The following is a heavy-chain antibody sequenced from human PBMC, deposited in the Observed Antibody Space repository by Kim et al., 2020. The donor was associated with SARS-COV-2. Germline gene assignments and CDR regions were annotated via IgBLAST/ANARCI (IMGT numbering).Heavy chain of an antibody. Sequence: SETLSLTCTVSGGSISSSSYYWGWIRQPPGKGLEWIGSIYYSGSTYYNPSLKSRVTISVDTSKNQFSLKLSSVTAADTAVYYCAREPFYGSGSYTSYYYYGMDVWGQGTTVTVSS. V-gene: IGHV4-39*07. CDR3: AREPFYGSGSYTSYYYYGMDV. CDR2: IYYSGST. CDR1: GGSISSSSYY. J-gene: IGHJ6*02. D-gene: IGHD3-10*01.